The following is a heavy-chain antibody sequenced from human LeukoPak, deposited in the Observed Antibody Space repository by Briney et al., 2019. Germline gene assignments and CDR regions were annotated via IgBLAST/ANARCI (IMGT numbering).Heavy chain of an antibody. CDR3: AKVTATFSRTNYYYYMDV. J-gene: IGHJ6*03. CDR2: INSDGSST. CDR1: GLTFSSYW. V-gene: IGHV3-74*01. Sequence: GGSLRLSCAASGLTFSSYWMHWVRQAPGKGLVWVSRINSDGSSTSYADSVKGRFTISRDNAKNTLYLQMNSLRAEDTAVYYCAKVTATFSRTNYYYYMDVWGKGTTVTVSS. D-gene: IGHD2-21*02.